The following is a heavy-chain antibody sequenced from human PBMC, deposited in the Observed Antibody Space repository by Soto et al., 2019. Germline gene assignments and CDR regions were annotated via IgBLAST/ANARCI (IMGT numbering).Heavy chain of an antibody. J-gene: IGHJ4*02. CDR2: ISGYGGST. V-gene: IGHV3-23*01. Sequence: EVHLLESGGGLVQPGGSLTVSCAASGFTFGAHPMSWVRLAPGKGLEWVSTISGYGGSTYYPDSLKGRFIISRDNSKNTLYLQLNTSRAEDTAIYFCAKQRTTVTTSFDYWGQGTLVTVSS. CDR1: GFTFGAHP. CDR3: AKQRTTVTTSFDY. D-gene: IGHD4-17*01.